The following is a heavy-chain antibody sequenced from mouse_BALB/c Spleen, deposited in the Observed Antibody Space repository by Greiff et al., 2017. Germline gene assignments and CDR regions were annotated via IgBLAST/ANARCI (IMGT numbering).Heavy chain of an antibody. J-gene: IGHJ3*01. CDR1: GYAFSSYW. CDR2: IYPGDGDT. CDR3: ATIYYGYDVAY. Sequence: VKLMESGAELVRPGSSVKISCKASGYAFSSYWMNWVKQRPGQGLEWIGQIYPGDGDTNYNGKFKGKATLTADKSSSTAYMQLSSLTSEDSAVYFCATIYYGYDVAYWGQGTLVTVSA. V-gene: IGHV1-80*01. D-gene: IGHD2-2*01.